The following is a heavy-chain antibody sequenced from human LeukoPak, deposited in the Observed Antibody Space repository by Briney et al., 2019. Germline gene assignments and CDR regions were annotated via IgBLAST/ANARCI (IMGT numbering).Heavy chain of an antibody. CDR2: ISYDGSNK. Sequence: GGSLRLSCVASGFIFNNYDMHWVRQAPGKGLEWVAVISYDGSNKYYADSVKGRFTISRDNSKNTLYLQMNSLRAEDTAVYYCAKDRVEGVSTDTFDYWGQGTLVTVSS. D-gene: IGHD3-10*01. V-gene: IGHV3-30*18. CDR3: AKDRVEGVSTDTFDY. J-gene: IGHJ4*02. CDR1: GFIFNNYD.